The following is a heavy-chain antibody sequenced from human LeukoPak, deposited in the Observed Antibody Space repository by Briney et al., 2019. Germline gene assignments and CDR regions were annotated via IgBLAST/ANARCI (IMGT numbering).Heavy chain of an antibody. CDR1: GFTFSNYW. V-gene: IGHV3-7*01. D-gene: IGHD6-13*01. CDR2: MKLDGSKE. Sequence: GGSLRLSCVASGFTFSNYWMTWVRQAPGKGLEWLANMKLDGSKEHYVDSVKGRFTISRDNAKNSLYLQMNSLRAEDTAVYYCARVLAAALDLYYFDYWGQGTLVTVSS. J-gene: IGHJ4*02. CDR3: ARVLAAALDLYYFDY.